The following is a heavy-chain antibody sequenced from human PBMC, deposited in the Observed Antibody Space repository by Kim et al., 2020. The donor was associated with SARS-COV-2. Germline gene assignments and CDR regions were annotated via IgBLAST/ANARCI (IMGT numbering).Heavy chain of an antibody. V-gene: IGHV3-23*01. D-gene: IGHD2-2*02. Sequence: SVEGRFVISSDNSKNTVFLQMNSLRADDSAVYYCAKGSSSLYGGYNWFDSWGQGTLVTVSS. J-gene: IGHJ5*01. CDR3: AKGSSSLYGGYNWFDS.